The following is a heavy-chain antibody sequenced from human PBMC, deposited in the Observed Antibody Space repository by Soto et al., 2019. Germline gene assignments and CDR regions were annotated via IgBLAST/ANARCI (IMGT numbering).Heavy chain of an antibody. D-gene: IGHD1-1*01. CDR3: AKAGNYSSYDMDV. Sequence: PGESLKISCKAFRYSFTDYWIGWVRQMPGKGLEWMGIIYPGDSDTRYSPSFQGQVTISADKSISTAYLQWSSLKASETAMYYCAKAGNYSSYDMDVRGQGTTVTVS. CDR2: IYPGDSDT. CDR1: RYSFTDYW. J-gene: IGHJ6*02. V-gene: IGHV5-51*01.